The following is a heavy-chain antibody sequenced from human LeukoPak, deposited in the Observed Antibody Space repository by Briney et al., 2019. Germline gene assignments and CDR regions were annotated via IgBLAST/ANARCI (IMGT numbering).Heavy chain of an antibody. CDR1: GGSISSYY. Sequence: SETLSLTCTVSGGSISSYYWSWIRQPPRKGLEGIGYIYYSGSTNYNPSLKSRVTISVDTSKNQLSLKLSSVTAADTAVYYCARHLGTSAYSYGMDVWGQGTTVTVSS. J-gene: IGHJ6*02. V-gene: IGHV4-59*08. CDR2: IYYSGST. CDR3: ARHLGTSAYSYGMDV.